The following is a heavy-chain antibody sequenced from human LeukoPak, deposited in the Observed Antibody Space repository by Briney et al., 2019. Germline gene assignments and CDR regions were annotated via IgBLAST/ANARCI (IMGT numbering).Heavy chain of an antibody. CDR2: ISGSGGST. CDR3: ARIVVVIRD. D-gene: IGHD3-22*01. CDR1: GFTFSSYA. V-gene: IGHV3-23*01. J-gene: IGHJ4*02. Sequence: GGSLRLSCAASGFTFSSYAMSWVRQAPGKELEWVSAISGSGGSTYYADSVKGRFTISRDNSKNTLYLQMNSLRAEDTAVYHCARIVVVIRDWGQGTLVTVSS.